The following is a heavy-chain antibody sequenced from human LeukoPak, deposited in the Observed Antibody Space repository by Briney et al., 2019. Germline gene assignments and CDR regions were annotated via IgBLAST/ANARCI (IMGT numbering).Heavy chain of an antibody. V-gene: IGHV3-72*01. J-gene: IGHJ4*02. D-gene: IGHD3-22*01. CDR3: ARGPSYYYDSRPAYY. CDR1: GFTFSDHY. Sequence: TGGSLRLSCAASGFTFSDHYMDWVRQAPGKGLEWVGRIRNKANNYATEYAASVKGRFTISRDDSENSLFLQMNSLKTEDTAVYYCARGPSYYYDSRPAYYWGQGTLVTVSS. CDR2: IRNKANNYAT.